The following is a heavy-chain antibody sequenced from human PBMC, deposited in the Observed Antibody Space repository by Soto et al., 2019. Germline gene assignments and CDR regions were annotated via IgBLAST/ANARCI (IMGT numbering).Heavy chain of an antibody. V-gene: IGHV5-10-1*01. CDR2: IDPSDSYT. CDR3: ARLEPANYYYVMDV. Sequence: PGEPMKISCRGAGDSFTSYWLSWVRQMPGKGLEWMGRIDPSDSYTNYSPSFQGHVTISADKSISTAYLQWSSLKASDTAMYYCARLEPANYYYVMDVWGQGTTVTVS. J-gene: IGHJ6*02. D-gene: IGHD1-1*01. CDR1: GDSFTSYW.